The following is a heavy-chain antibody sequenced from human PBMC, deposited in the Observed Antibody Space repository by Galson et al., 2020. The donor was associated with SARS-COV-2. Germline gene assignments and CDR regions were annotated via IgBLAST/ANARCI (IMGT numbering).Heavy chain of an antibody. CDR1: GGTFISYA. CDR3: ARGTYCSGGSCYRGAWFDP. V-gene: IGHV1-69*13. D-gene: IGHD2-15*01. CDR2: IIPIFGTS. J-gene: IGHJ5*02. Sequence: SVKGSCKASGGTFISYAISWVRHAPGQGLEWMGGIIPIFGTSNYAQKFQVRVTITADESTSTAYMELSSLRSEDTAVYYCARGTYCSGGSCYRGAWFDPWGQGTLVTVSS.